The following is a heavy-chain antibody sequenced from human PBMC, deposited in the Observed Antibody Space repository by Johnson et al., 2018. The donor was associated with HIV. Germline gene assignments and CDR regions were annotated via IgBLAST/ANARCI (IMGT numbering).Heavy chain of an antibody. D-gene: IGHD4-23*01. CDR2: IYSGGSK. CDR1: GFTVSSNY. V-gene: IGHV3-53*01. J-gene: IGHJ3*02. Sequence: EVQLVESGGDLIQPGGSLRLSCAASGFTVSSNYMSWVRQAPGKGLEWVSVIYSGGSKYYADSVKGRFTISRDNSKNTLYLQMNSLRAGDTAVYYCARAFLATDYGGMWAFDIWGQGTMVTVSS. CDR3: ARAFLATDYGGMWAFDI.